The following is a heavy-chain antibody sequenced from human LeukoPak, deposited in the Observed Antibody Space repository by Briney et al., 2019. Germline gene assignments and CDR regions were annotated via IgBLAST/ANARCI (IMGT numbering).Heavy chain of an antibody. J-gene: IGHJ4*02. CDR3: AGLPYYDFWSGYYTA. CDR1: GFTVSSNY. Sequence: GGSLRLSWAASGFTVSSNYMSWVRQAPGKGLEWLSVIYSGGSTYYADSVKGRFTISRDNSKNTLYLQMNSLRAEDTAVYYCAGLPYYDFWSGYYTAWGQGTLGTVS. CDR2: IYSGGST. V-gene: IGHV3-66*02. D-gene: IGHD3-3*01.